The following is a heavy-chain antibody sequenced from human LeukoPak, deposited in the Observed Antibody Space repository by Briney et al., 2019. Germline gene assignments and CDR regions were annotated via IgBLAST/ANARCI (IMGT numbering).Heavy chain of an antibody. CDR1: GFTVGSNY. Sequence: GGSLRLSCAASGFTVGSNYMSWVRLAPGKGLEWVSIMSSGGTTSYADSVKGGFTISRDNSRNTLYLQMNSLRAEDTGVYYCATRGAPGYYYGMDVWGQGTTVTVSS. CDR3: ATRGAPGYYYGMDV. D-gene: IGHD1-26*01. V-gene: IGHV3-66*01. CDR2: MSSGGTT. J-gene: IGHJ6*02.